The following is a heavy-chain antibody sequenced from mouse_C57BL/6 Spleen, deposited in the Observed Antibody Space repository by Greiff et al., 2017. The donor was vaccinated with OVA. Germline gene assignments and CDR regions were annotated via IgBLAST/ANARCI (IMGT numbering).Heavy chain of an antibody. CDR2: IDPEDGDN. Sequence: VQLQQSGAELVRPGASVKLSCTASGFNIKDYYMHWVKQRPEQGLEWIGRIDPEDGDNEYAPKFQGKATMTADTSSNTAYLQLSSLTSEDTAVYYCTTGYDGAWFADWGQGTLVTVSA. V-gene: IGHV14-1*01. CDR1: GFNIKDYY. D-gene: IGHD2-2*01. J-gene: IGHJ3*01. CDR3: TTGYDGAWFAD.